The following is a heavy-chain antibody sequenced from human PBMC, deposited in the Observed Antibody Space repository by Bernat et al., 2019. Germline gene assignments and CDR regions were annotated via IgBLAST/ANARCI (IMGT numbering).Heavy chain of an antibody. J-gene: IGHJ4*02. D-gene: IGHD3-3*01. CDR3: AKGASTYYDFWSGYYTDY. Sequence: EVQLFESGGGLVQPGGSLRLSCAASGFTFSSYAMSWVRQAPGKGLEWVSAISGSGGSTYYADSVKGRFTISRDNSKNTLYLQMNSLRAEDTAVYYCAKGASTYYDFWSGYYTDYWGQGTLVTVSS. CDR1: GFTFSSYA. CDR2: ISGSGGST. V-gene: IGHV3-23*01.